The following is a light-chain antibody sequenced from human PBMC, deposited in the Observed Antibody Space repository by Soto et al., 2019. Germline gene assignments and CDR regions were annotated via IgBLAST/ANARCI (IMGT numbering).Light chain of an antibody. CDR1: QDISSW. J-gene: IGKJ4*01. CDR3: QQANSFS. Sequence: DIQMTQSTSSVSASVGDRVTITCRASQDISSWFAWYQQKPGKAPKLLIYAASSLHSGAPSRCSGSASGPDFTLTINRLQPEDFAAYYCQQANSFSFGGGTKVEIK. V-gene: IGKV1-12*02. CDR2: AAS.